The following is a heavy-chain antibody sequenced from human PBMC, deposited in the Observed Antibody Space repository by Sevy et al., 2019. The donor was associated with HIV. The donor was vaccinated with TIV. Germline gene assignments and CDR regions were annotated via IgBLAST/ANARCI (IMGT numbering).Heavy chain of an antibody. CDR2: VSGSGLST. D-gene: IGHD3-3*01. CDR1: GLTFSSYA. CDR3: AKDAFRNYDYGSGYRGGMDV. J-gene: IGHJ6*02. V-gene: IGHV3-23*01. Sequence: GGSLRLSCAASGLTFSSYAMNWVRQAPGKGLEWVSAVSGSGLSTYYADSVKGRFTISRDNSRNTLYLQMNSLRDEDTAVYYGAKDAFRNYDYGSGYRGGMDVWGQGTMVTVSS.